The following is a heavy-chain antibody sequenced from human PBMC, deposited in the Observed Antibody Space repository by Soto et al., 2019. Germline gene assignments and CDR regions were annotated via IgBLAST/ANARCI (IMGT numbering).Heavy chain of an antibody. CDR2: ISGSGGST. CDR1: GFTFSSYA. V-gene: IGHV3-23*01. D-gene: IGHD3-22*01. Sequence: GGSLRLSCAASGFTFSSYAMSWVRQAPGKGLEWVSAISGSGGSTYYADSVKGRFTISRDNSKNTLYLQMNSLRAEDTAVYYCPKDRDYYDSSGYSALYGMDVWGQGTTVTVSS. CDR3: PKDRDYYDSSGYSALYGMDV. J-gene: IGHJ6*02.